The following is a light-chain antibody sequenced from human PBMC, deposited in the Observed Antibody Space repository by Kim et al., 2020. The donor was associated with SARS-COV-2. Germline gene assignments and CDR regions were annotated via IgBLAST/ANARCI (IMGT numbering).Light chain of an antibody. J-gene: IGKJ4*01. Sequence: SPGESATLSCRASQTFINNYLAWYQQKPGQAPRLLIYDATTRATGIPDRFSGGGSGTDFTLTISRLEPEDFAVYYCQQYGSSLTTFGGGTKVDIK. CDR1: QTFINNY. CDR3: QQYGSSLTT. V-gene: IGKV3-20*01. CDR2: DAT.